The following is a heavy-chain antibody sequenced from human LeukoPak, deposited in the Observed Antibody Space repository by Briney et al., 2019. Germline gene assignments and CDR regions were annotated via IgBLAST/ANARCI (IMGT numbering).Heavy chain of an antibody. CDR1: GYTFTSYY. Sequence: GASVKVSCKASGYTFTSYYMHWVRQAPGQGLEWMGIINSSGGSTSYAQKLQGRVTMTTDTSTSTAYMELRSLRSDDTAVYYCARIRSAVRRLYYYYYMDVWGKGTTVTISS. CDR2: INSSGGST. D-gene: IGHD3-10*01. CDR3: ARIRSAVRRLYYYYYMDV. V-gene: IGHV1-46*01. J-gene: IGHJ6*03.